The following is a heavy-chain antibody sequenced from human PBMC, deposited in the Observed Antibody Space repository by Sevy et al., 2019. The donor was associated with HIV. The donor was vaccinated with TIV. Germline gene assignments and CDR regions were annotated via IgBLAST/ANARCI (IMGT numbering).Heavy chain of an antibody. J-gene: IGHJ6*02. CDR1: GDSVSSNSAA. D-gene: IGHD2-15*01. CDR3: ARAMGMVVAATDGMDV. V-gene: IGHV6-1*01. CDR2: TYYRSKWYN. Sequence: QSQTLSLTCAISGDSVSSNSAAWNWIRQSPSRGLEGLGRTYYRSKWYNDYAVSVKSRITINPDTSKNQFSLQLNSVTPEDTAVYYCARAMGMVVAATDGMDVWGQGTTVTVSS.